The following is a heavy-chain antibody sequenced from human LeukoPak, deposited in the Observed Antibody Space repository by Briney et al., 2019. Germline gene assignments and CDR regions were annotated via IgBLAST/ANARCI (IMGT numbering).Heavy chain of an antibody. CDR3: AKSPGVYGSGWYRSPFDY. J-gene: IGHJ4*02. V-gene: IGHV3-20*04. CDR1: GFTFDDYG. Sequence: PGGSLRLSCAASGFTFDDYGMSWVRQAPGKGLEWVSGINWNGGSTGYADSVKGRFTISRDNAKNSLYLQMNSLRAEDTALYYCAKSPGVYGSGWYRSPFDYWGQGTLVTVSS. CDR2: INWNGGST. D-gene: IGHD6-19*01.